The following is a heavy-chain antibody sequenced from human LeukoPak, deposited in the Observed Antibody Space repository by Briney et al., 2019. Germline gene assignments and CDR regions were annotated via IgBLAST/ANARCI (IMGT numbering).Heavy chain of an antibody. CDR1: GSTFIGVW. V-gene: IGHV3-74*01. CDR3: RRDQSGADDY. Sequence: GGSLRLSCAPSGSTFIGVWMSWVRQAPGKGLVWVSRINEDVSAINYADSWRGRFTISRANAKNTLYLKRSILTPKNTATFYCRRDQSGADDYWGQGTMVTVSS. J-gene: IGHJ4*02. CDR2: INEDVSAI. D-gene: IGHD1-26*01.